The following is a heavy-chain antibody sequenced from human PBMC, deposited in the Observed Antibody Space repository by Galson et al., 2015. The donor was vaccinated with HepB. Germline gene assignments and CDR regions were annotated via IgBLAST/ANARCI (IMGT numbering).Heavy chain of an antibody. Sequence: SLRLSCAASGFTFSSYDMNWVRQAPGKGLEWVSYISSSGSTIYYADSVKGRFTISRDNAKNSLYLQMNSLRAEDTAVYYCARSLTYYDFGSGYWGQGTLVTVSS. J-gene: IGHJ4*02. D-gene: IGHD3-3*01. CDR2: ISSSGSTI. CDR3: ARSLTYYDFGSGY. CDR1: GFTFSSYD. V-gene: IGHV3-48*03.